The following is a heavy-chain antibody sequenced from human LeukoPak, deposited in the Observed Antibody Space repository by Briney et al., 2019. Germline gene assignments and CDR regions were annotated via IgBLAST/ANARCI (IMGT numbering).Heavy chain of an antibody. J-gene: IGHJ4*02. CDR3: AKDINGFAY. CDR2: ISWNSGSI. Sequence: GRSLRLSCAASGFTFDDYAMHWVRQAPGKGLEWVSGISWNSGSIVYADSVKGGFTISRDNAKNSLYLQMNSLRAEDTALYYCAKDINGFAYWGQGTLVTVSS. CDR1: GFTFDDYA. V-gene: IGHV3-9*01. D-gene: IGHD2-8*01.